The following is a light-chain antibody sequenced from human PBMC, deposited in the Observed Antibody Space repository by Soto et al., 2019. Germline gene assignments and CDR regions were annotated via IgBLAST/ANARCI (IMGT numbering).Light chain of an antibody. CDR2: GAS. J-gene: IGKJ1*01. CDR3: QLYGSSPKT. Sequence: EILLTQSPGTLSLSPGERATLSCRATQTISSNYLAWYQQKPGQAPKLLIHGASTRATGIPDRFSGSGSGTDFTLTISRLEPEDFEVYYCQLYGSSPKTFGQGTKVDIK. V-gene: IGKV3-20*01. CDR1: QTISSNY.